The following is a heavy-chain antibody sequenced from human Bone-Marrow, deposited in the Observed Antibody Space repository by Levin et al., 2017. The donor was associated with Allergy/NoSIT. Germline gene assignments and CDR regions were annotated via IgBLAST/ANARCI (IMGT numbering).Heavy chain of an antibody. D-gene: IGHD2-21*02. CDR3: SRVMAAVTERDY. J-gene: IGHJ4*02. V-gene: IGHV1-2*06. CDR1: GYSFTDYY. Sequence: AASVKVSCKASGYSFTDYYIHWVRQAPGQGLEWVGRLKPDSGDVKYAQRFQGRVTLTRDTSTSTAYLELTSLTSRDTAVYYCSRVMAAVTERDYWGQGTLVIVSS. CDR2: LKPDSGDV.